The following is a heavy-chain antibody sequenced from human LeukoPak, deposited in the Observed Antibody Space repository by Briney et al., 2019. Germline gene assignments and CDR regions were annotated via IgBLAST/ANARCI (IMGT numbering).Heavy chain of an antibody. Sequence: ASVKVSCKASGGTFSIYAIIWVRQAPGQGLERMGGIIPIFGTSNYAQKFQGRVTITAGESTSTAYMDLSSLRSEDTAVYYCARGYCSGGSCYGSYYYYHMDVWGQGTTVTVS. J-gene: IGHJ6*02. D-gene: IGHD2-15*01. CDR2: IIPIFGTS. CDR1: GGTFSIYA. CDR3: ARGYCSGGSCYGSYYYYHMDV. V-gene: IGHV1-69*13.